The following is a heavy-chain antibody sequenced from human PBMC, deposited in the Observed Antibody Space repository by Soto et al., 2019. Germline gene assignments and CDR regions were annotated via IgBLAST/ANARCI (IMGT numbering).Heavy chain of an antibody. D-gene: IGHD3-3*01. J-gene: IGHJ6*02. CDR3: ATLQGFGVINAYVMDV. CDR1: GFTFSKYG. V-gene: IGHV3-23*01. CDR2: ISASAGST. Sequence: PGGSLRLSCAASGFTFSKYGMHWVRQAPGKGLEWVSTISASAGSTYYADSVKGRFTISRDNSKNTLYLQMNSLRAEDTAVYYCATLQGFGVINAYVMDVWGQGTTVTVSS.